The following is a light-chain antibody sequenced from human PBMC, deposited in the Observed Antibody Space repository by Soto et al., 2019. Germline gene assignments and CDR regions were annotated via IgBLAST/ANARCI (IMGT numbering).Light chain of an antibody. J-gene: IGLJ2*01. Sequence: QPVLTQSPSASASLGASVKLTCTLSSGHSSYAIAWHQQQPEKGPRYLMKLNSDGSHSKADGIPDRFSGSSSGAERYLTISSLQSEDEDDYYSQTWDTAILFGGGTKLTVL. CDR2: LNSDGSH. CDR3: QTWDTAIL. V-gene: IGLV4-69*01. CDR1: SGHSSYA.